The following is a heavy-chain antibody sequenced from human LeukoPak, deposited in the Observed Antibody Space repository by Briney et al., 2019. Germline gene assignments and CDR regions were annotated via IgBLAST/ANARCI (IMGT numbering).Heavy chain of an antibody. D-gene: IGHD1-1*01. J-gene: IGHJ3*02. CDR1: GYTLTELS. CDR2: FDPEDGET. V-gene: IGHV1-24*01. Sequence: ASVKVSCKVSGYTLTELSMHWVRQAPGKGLEWMGGFDPEDGETIYAQKFQGRVTMTEDTSTDTAYMELSSLRSEDTAVYYCAKYNWNSHDAFDIWAKGQWSPSLQ. CDR3: AKYNWNSHDAFDI.